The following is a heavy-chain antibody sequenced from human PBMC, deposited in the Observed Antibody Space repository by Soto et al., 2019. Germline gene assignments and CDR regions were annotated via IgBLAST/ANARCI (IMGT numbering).Heavy chain of an antibody. Sequence: QVQLVESGGGVFQPGRSLRLSCAASGFTFSSYGMHWVRQAPGKGLEWVAVISYDGSNKYYADSVKGRFTISRDKSKIKLYLQMTSLRAEDTAVYYCAKESTARYGSGSYYPSYYFAYLCQGTLVTVSS. CDR2: ISYDGSNK. CDR1: GFTFSSYG. J-gene: IGHJ4*01. V-gene: IGHV3-30*18. D-gene: IGHD3-10*01. CDR3: AKESTARYGSGSYYPSYYFAY.